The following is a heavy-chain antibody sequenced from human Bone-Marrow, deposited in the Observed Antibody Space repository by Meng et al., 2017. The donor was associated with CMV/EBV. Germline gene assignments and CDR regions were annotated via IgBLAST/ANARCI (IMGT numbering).Heavy chain of an antibody. Sequence: ASVKVSCKASGGTFSSYAISWVRQAPGQGLEWMGIINPSGGSTSYAQKFQGRVTMTRDTSTSTVYMELSSLRSEDTAAYYCARDWYYYDSSGYYYYYYYGMDVWGQGTTVTVYS. D-gene: IGHD3-22*01. V-gene: IGHV1-46*01. CDR3: ARDWYYYDSSGYYYYYYYGMDV. CDR2: INPSGGST. J-gene: IGHJ6*01. CDR1: GGTFSSYA.